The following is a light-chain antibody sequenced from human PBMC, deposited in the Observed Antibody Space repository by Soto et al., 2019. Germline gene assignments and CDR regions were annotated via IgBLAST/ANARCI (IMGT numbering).Light chain of an antibody. V-gene: IGLV2-14*01. J-gene: IGLJ1*01. CDR1: SSDVGDYNY. CDR3: SSYASSSTLV. CDR2: DVS. Sequence: QSALTQPASVSGSPGQSITISCTGTSSDVGDYNYVSWYQQHPGKAPKLMIYDVSNRPSGVSNRFSGSKSGNTASLTISGLQAEDEAEYYCSSYASSSTLVFGTGTKVTV.